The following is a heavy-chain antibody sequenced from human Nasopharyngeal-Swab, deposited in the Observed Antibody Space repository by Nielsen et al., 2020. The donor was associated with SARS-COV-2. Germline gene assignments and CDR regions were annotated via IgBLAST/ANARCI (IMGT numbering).Heavy chain of an antibody. D-gene: IGHD3-10*01. V-gene: IGHV3-30*18. CDR2: ISYDGSNK. CDR3: AKLDMVRGVIITSYALDI. Sequence: WIRQPPGKGLEWVAVISYDGSNKYYADSVKGRFTISRDNSKNTLYLQMNSLRAEGTAVYYCAKLDMVRGVIITSYALDIWGQGTMVTVSS. J-gene: IGHJ3*02.